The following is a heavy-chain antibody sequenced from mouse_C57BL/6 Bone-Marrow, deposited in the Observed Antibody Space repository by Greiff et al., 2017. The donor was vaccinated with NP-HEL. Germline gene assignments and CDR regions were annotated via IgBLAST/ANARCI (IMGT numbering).Heavy chain of an antibody. CDR3: TTYDGYYPFAY. J-gene: IGHJ3*01. Sequence: EVKLVESGAELVRPGASVKLSCTASGFNIKDDYMHWVKQRPEQGLEWIGWIDPENGDTEYASKFQGKATITADTSSNTAYLQLSSLTSEDTAVYYCTTYDGYYPFAYWGQGTLVTVSA. D-gene: IGHD2-3*01. V-gene: IGHV14-4*01. CDR1: GFNIKDDY. CDR2: IDPENGDT.